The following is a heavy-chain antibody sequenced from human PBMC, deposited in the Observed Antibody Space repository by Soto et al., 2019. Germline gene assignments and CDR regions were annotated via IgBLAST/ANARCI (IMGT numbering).Heavy chain of an antibody. CDR1: GFTFSSFA. J-gene: IGHJ6*02. Sequence: PGGSLRLSCSASGFTFSSFAMHWVRQAPGKGLEYVSGVNNNGGTTYYADSVKDRFTISRDNSKNTLYLQVSSLTTEDTAVYYCVKSSRRDITASRGMDVWGQGTTVTVSS. V-gene: IGHV3-64D*06. D-gene: IGHD3-3*01. CDR2: VNNNGGTT. CDR3: VKSSRRDITASRGMDV.